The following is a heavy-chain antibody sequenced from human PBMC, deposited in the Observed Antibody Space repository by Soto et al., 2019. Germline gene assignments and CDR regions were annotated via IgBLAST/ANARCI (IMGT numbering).Heavy chain of an antibody. V-gene: IGHV3-7*01. D-gene: IGHD1-26*01. Sequence: EVQVVESGGGLVQPGGSLRLSCAASGFTFSTYWMSWVRQGPGKGLEWVANIRQDGREKYHVDSVKGRFTIFRDNAKNSLYMQMNSLRAEDTAVYYCARTLLVPENNWHFALWGRGTLVAVSS. J-gene: IGHJ2*01. CDR3: ARTLLVPENNWHFAL. CDR2: IRQDGREK. CDR1: GFTFSTYW.